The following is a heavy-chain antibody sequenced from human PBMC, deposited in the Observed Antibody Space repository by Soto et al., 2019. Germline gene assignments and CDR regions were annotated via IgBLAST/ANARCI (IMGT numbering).Heavy chain of an antibody. D-gene: IGHD3-3*01. CDR3: ARGLAPTIFGTVPTPNWFDP. J-gene: IGHJ5*02. Sequence: SETLSLTCGVYGGSFSGYFWSWLRQSPGKGVEWLAEANDGGSRNYNPFLRGRLTISLDTSKNQFSLRLSSVTSADTAVYYCARGLAPTIFGTVPTPNWFDPWGQGTQVTVSS. CDR1: GGSFSGYF. CDR2: ANDGGSR. V-gene: IGHV4-34*01.